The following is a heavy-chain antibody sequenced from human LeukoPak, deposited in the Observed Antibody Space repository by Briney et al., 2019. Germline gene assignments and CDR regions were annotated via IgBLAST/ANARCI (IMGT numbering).Heavy chain of an antibody. Sequence: SETLSLTCTVSGGSISSYYWSWIRQPAGKGLEWIGRIYTSGSTNYNPSLKSRVTMSVDTSKNQFSLKLSSVTAADTAVYYCARVWGADYDFWSGLASDAFDIWGQGTMVTVSS. V-gene: IGHV4-4*07. CDR1: GGSISSYY. D-gene: IGHD3-3*01. CDR2: IYTSGST. J-gene: IGHJ3*02. CDR3: ARVWGADYDFWSGLASDAFDI.